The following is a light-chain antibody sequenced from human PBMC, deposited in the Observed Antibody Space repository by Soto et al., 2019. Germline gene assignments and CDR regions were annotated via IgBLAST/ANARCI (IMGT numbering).Light chain of an antibody. Sequence: EIVLTQSPATLSLSPGERATLSCRASQSVSSYLAWYQQNPGQAPRLLIYDASNRATAIPARFSGSGSGTDFTLTISSLEPEDFAVYYCQQRSNWPPPTFGGGTKVEIK. CDR1: QSVSSY. V-gene: IGKV3-11*01. J-gene: IGKJ4*01. CDR3: QQRSNWPPPT. CDR2: DAS.